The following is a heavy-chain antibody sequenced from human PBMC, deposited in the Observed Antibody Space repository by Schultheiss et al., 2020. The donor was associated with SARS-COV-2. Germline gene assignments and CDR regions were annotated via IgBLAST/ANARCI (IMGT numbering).Heavy chain of an antibody. Sequence: SQTLSLTCTVSGGSISSYYWSWIRQPPGKGLEWIGYIYYSGSTNYNPSLKSRVTISVDTSKNQFSLKLSSVTAADTAVYYCARVWSQYSSSWFSPWYFDYWGQGTLVTVSS. V-gene: IGHV4-59*01. D-gene: IGHD6-13*01. J-gene: IGHJ4*02. CDR2: IYYSGST. CDR3: ARVWSQYSSSWFSPWYFDY. CDR1: GGSISSYY.